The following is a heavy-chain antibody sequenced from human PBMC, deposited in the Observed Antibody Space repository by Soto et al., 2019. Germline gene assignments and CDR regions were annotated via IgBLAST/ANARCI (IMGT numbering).Heavy chain of an antibody. V-gene: IGHV3-30*18. Sequence: RHPSAAAEVKRRGFGKHWIRKTPAKGLMLLAVISYDGSNKYYADSVKGRFTISRDNSKNTLYLQMNSLRAEDTAVYYCAKDRSFVQYLIYYYYSGMDVRGHGSTVPVSS. CDR1: EVKRRGFG. CDR3: AKDRSFVQYLIYYYYSGMDV. J-gene: IGHJ6*02. CDR2: ISYDGSNK. D-gene: IGHD3-16*01.